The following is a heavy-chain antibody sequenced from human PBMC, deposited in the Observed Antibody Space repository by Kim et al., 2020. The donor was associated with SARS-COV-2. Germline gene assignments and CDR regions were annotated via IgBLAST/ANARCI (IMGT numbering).Heavy chain of an antibody. CDR2: IWYDGSNK. J-gene: IGHJ6*02. CDR1: GFTFSSYG. V-gene: IGHV3-33*01. Sequence: GGSLRLSCAASGFTFSSYGMHWVRQAPGKGLEWVAVIWYDGSNKYYADSVKGRFTISRDNSKNTLYLQMNSLRAEDTAVYYCARDAKYYDSLTGYYPPYYYYGMDVWGQGTPVTVSS. D-gene: IGHD3-9*01. CDR3: ARDAKYYDSLTGYYPPYYYYGMDV.